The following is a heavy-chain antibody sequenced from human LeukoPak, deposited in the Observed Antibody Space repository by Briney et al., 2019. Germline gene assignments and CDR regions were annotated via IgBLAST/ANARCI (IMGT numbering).Heavy chain of an antibody. CDR2: MNPSTGNT. CDR1: GYSFISYD. V-gene: IGHV1-8*01. J-gene: IGHJ5*02. D-gene: IGHD3-10*01. Sequence: ASVKVSCKASGYSFISYDINWVRQATGHGLEWMGWMNPSTGNTGYVQKFQGRVTMTRNNSISTAYMELSSLRSEDTAVYYCARVGPMVRGVIWFDPWGQGTLVTVSS. CDR3: ARVGPMVRGVIWFDP.